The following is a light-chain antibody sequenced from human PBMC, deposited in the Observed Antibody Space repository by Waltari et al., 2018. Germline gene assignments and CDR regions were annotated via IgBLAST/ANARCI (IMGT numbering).Light chain of an antibody. CDR3: QQYYSIPHT. J-gene: IGKJ2*01. V-gene: IGKV4-1*01. CDR1: QSVLYSSNNMDY. Sequence: DIVMTQSPDSLPVSLGERATSNCKSSQSVLYSSNNMDYLAWYQQKPGQPPKLLIYWASTRESGVPDRFSGSGSGTDFTLTISSLQAEDVAVYFCQQYYSIPHTFGQGTKLEIK. CDR2: WAS.